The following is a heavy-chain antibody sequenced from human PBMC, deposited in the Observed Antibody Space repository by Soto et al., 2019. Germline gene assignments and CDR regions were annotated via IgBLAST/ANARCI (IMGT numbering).Heavy chain of an antibody. D-gene: IGHD3-10*01. CDR3: ARAYYFGSGTSYTLYY. CDR2: ISDDGVSK. CDR1: GFTFSNYG. V-gene: IGHV3-30*03. J-gene: IGHJ4*02. Sequence: GALRLSCAASGFTFSNYGMHWVRQAPGKGLEWVAVISDDGVSKYYADSVQGRFTISRDNSESAVFLQMNSLRPDDTALYFCARAYYFGSGTSYTLYYWGQGTQVTVSS.